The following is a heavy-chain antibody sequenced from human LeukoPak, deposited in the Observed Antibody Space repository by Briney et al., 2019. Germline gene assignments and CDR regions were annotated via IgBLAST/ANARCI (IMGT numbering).Heavy chain of an antibody. CDR1: GGTFSSYA. D-gene: IGHD3-22*01. CDR3: AGTYYYDSSGSYRAFDI. Sequence: SVKVSCKASGGTFSSYAISWVRQAPGQGLEWMGGIISIFGTANYAQKFQGRVTITTDESTSTAYMELSSLRSEDTAVYYCAGTYYYDSSGSYRAFDIWGQGTMVTVSS. J-gene: IGHJ3*02. V-gene: IGHV1-69*05. CDR2: IISIFGTA.